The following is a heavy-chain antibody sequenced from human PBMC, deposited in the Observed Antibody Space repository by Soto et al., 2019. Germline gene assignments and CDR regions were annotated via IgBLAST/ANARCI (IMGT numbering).Heavy chain of an antibody. V-gene: IGHV4-59*01. CDR3: ARAAIDIYYFDY. Sequence: PSETLSLTCTVSGGSISSYYWGWIRQPPGKGLEWIGYVYYIGSTNYNPSLKSRVTISVDTSKDQFSLQLSPVTAADTAVYYCARAAIDIYYFDYWGQGTLVTVSS. CDR2: VYYIGST. CDR1: GGSISSYY. J-gene: IGHJ4*02. D-gene: IGHD3-16*02.